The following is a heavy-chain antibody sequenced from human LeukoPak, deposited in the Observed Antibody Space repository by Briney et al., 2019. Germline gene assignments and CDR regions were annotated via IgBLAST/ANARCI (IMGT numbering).Heavy chain of an antibody. CDR2: ISSSSSYI. Sequence: PGGSLRLSCAASGFTFSSYSMNWVRQAPGKGLEWVSSISSSSSYIYYADSVKGRFTISRDNAKNSLYLQMNSLRAEDTAVYYCARGGRPKGYFDYWGQGTLATVSS. CDR1: GFTFSSYS. CDR3: ARGGRPKGYFDY. J-gene: IGHJ4*02. V-gene: IGHV3-21*01.